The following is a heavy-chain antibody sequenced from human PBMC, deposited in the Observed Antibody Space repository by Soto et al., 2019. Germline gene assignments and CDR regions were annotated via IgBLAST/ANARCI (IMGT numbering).Heavy chain of an antibody. V-gene: IGHV3-30-3*01. CDR1: GFTFSSYA. Sequence: GALRPSCAASGFTFSSYAMHWVRQAPGKGLEWVAVISYDGSNKYYADSVKGRFTISRDNSKNTLYLQMNSLRAEDTAVYYCASWSRYSSSSFYYYGMDVWGQGTTVTVSS. CDR3: ASWSRYSSSSFYYYGMDV. J-gene: IGHJ6*02. D-gene: IGHD6-6*01. CDR2: ISYDGSNK.